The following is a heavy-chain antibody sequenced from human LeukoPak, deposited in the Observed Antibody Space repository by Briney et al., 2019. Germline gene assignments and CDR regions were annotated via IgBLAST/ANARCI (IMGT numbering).Heavy chain of an antibody. CDR2: ISGSGTT. CDR1: GFTFSKFA. Sequence: GGSLRLSCAAAGFTFSKFAMTWVRQAQGKGLEWVSSISGSGTTYYADSVKGRFTVSRDNSKNTLYLQVNSLRAEDTALYYCAKDPMVRGSTYDYWGQGTLGTVSS. D-gene: IGHD3-10*01. CDR3: AKDPMVRGSTYDY. J-gene: IGHJ4*02. V-gene: IGHV3-23*01.